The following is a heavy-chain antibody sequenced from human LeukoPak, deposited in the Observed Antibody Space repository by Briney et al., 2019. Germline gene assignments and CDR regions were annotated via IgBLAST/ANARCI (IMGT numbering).Heavy chain of an antibody. CDR3: AKEQDIVVVPAAILD. CDR1: GFTFSSYA. J-gene: IGHJ4*02. CDR2: ISGSGGST. Sequence: GGSLRLSCAASGFTFSSYAMSWVRQAPGKGLEWVSAISGSGGSTYYADSVKGGFTISRDNSKNTLYLQMNSLRAEDTAVYYCAKEQDIVVVPAAILDWGQGTLVTVSS. D-gene: IGHD2-2*02. V-gene: IGHV3-23*01.